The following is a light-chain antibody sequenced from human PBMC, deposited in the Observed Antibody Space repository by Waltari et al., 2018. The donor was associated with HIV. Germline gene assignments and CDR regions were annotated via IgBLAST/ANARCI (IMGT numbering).Light chain of an antibody. CDR3: SSYTSSGPRYVL. J-gene: IGLJ2*01. CDR2: NVS. Sequence: SALTQPASVSGSPGQSITISCSGTSGDVGGYNFVSWYQKHPGKAPKLIIYNVSRRPAGVSMRFSGSRSANTASLTISGLQVEDEADYFCSSYTSSGPRYVLFGGGTRLTVL. V-gene: IGLV2-14*03. CDR1: SGDVGGYNF.